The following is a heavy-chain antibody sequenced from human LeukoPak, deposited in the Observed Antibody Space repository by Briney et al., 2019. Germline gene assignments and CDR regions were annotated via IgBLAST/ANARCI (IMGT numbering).Heavy chain of an antibody. CDR1: GHTFNDYW. J-gene: IGHJ4*02. Sequence: GGPLRLSCAASGHTFNDYWMHWVRQTTGKGLVWVSRISTDGSMTSYADSVKGRFTIYRDNAKNTLFLKMNSLRAEDTAVYYCARVGAATTRDSWGQGTLVTVSS. V-gene: IGHV3-74*01. CDR3: ARVGAATTRDS. D-gene: IGHD1-26*01. CDR2: ISTDGSMT.